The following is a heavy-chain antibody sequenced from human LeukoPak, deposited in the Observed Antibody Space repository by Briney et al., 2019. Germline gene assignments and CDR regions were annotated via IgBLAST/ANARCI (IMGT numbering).Heavy chain of an antibody. J-gene: IGHJ5*02. CDR1: GGSISSSTYC. D-gene: IGHD3-10*01. CDR2: INHSGST. Sequence: SETLSLTCTVSGGSISSSTYCWGWVRQPPGKGLEWIGEINHSGSTNYNPSLKSRVTISVDTSKNQFSLKLSSVTAADTAVYYCARGYYYAGFDPWGQGTLVTVSS. V-gene: IGHV4-39*07. CDR3: ARGYYYAGFDP.